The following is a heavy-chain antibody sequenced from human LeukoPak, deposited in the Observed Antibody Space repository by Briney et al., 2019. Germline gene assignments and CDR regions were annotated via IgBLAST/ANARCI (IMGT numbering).Heavy chain of an antibody. CDR1: GFTFSSYA. D-gene: IGHD2-8*01. CDR2: IYSDGST. CDR3: ARDGVVPDP. V-gene: IGHV3-53*05. J-gene: IGHJ5*02. Sequence: GGSLILSCAASGFTFSSYAMSWVRPAPGKGLEWVLVIYSDGSTHYAESVKGRLTISRDNSKNTLYLQMKSLRDEDTAVYYCARDGVVPDPWGQGTLVTVSS.